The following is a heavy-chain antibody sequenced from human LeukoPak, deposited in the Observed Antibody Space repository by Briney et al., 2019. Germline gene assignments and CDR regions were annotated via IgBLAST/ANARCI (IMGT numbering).Heavy chain of an antibody. V-gene: IGHV4-59*01. CDR3: ARGVFAGDLLTGYWYFDL. D-gene: IGHD1-20*01. CDR2: IYYSGST. CDR1: DGSITSYF. J-gene: IGHJ2*01. Sequence: SETLSLTCSVSDGSITSYFWSWIRQSPGKGLEWIGYIYYSGSTSYNPSLKSRVTISVDTSKNQLSLRLNSVTAADTAVYYCARGVFAGDLLTGYWYFDLWGRGTLVTVSS.